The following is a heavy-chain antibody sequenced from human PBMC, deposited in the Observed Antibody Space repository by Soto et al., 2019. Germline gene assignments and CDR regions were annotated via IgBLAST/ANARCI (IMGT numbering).Heavy chain of an antibody. D-gene: IGHD5-18*01. CDR1: GASVSTGAYY. Sequence: PSETLSLTCTVSGASVSTGAYYWGWVGERPGRGLEWIGYVYESGYTYYNMSLKSRLTISLDRSNNQFSLGLTSVTAADTAVYYCVRALRHTAMVYPWFDPWGQGTLVTVSS. CDR3: VRALRHTAMVYPWFDP. CDR2: VYESGYT. V-gene: IGHV4-31*03. J-gene: IGHJ5*02.